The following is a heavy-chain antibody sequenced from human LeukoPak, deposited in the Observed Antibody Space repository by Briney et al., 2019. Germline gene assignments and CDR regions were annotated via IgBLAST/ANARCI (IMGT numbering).Heavy chain of an antibody. Sequence: GGSLRLSCAGSGFSFSTHGMHWVRQAPGKGLEWEASIWHHANTEYYTDSVKGRFTISRDNSKNTLFLQMNSLRAEDTAVYYCARDHCGGDCSYLDYWGQGALVTVSS. V-gene: IGHV3-33*01. CDR3: ARDHCGGDCSYLDY. CDR1: GFSFSTHG. D-gene: IGHD2-21*02. J-gene: IGHJ4*02. CDR2: IWHHANTE.